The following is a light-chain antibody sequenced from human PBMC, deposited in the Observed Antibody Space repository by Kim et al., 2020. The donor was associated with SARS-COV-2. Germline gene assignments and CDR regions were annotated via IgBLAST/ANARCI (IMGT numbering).Light chain of an antibody. J-gene: IGKJ1*01. V-gene: IGKV1-39*01. CDR2: AAS. Sequence: DIQMTQSPSSLSASVGDRVTITCRASQSISSYLNWYQHKPGKAPELLIYAASSLQSGVPSRFSGSGSGTDFTLTISSLQPEDFATYYCQQSYSTPRTFGQGTKVDIK. CDR3: QQSYSTPRT. CDR1: QSISSY.